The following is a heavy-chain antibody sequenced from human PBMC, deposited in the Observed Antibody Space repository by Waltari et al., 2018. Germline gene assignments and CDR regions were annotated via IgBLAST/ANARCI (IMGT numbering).Heavy chain of an antibody. CDR1: GYTFSDYG. CDR3: ARERHRLMEEGYLMALDP. Sequence: QVQLVQSGAEVKKPGASVNVSCKASGYTFSDYGISWVRQAPGQGLEWMGWIRGNNGNTNHAQKFQGRLIMTEDTSATTVYMELTYLTSDDTAVYYCARERHRLMEEGYLMALDPWGQGTLVTVSS. CDR2: IRGNNGNT. V-gene: IGHV1-18*01. J-gene: IGHJ5*02. D-gene: IGHD3-3*01.